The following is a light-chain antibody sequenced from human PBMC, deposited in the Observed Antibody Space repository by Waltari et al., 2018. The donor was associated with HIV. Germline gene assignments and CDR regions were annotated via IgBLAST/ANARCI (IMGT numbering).Light chain of an antibody. CDR1: QAISSW. CDR2: ASS. Sequence: DIQMTQSPFFVSASVGDRVTITCRGRQAISSWLTWYQQRPGAAPNLLIYASSTLQSGVPTRFSGSRSGTNFTLTISRLQPEDFATYYCQQADGLPWTCGQGTKVEMK. V-gene: IGKV1-12*01. CDR3: QQADGLPWT. J-gene: IGKJ1*01.